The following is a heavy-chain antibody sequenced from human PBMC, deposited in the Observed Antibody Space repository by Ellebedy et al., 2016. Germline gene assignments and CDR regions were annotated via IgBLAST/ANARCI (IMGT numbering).Heavy chain of an antibody. CDR2: IYTSGST. V-gene: IGHV4-59*10. J-gene: IGHJ6*03. D-gene: IGHD2-2*01. CDR3: ATARPPGGDCSSTSCPGLYYYMDV. CDR1: GGSFSGYY. Sequence: SETLSLXCAVYGGSFSGYYWSWIRQPAGKGLEWIGRIYTSGSTNYNPSLKSRVTMSVDTSKNQFSLKLSSVTAADTAVYYCATARPPGGDCSSTSCPGLYYYMDVWGKGTTVTVSS.